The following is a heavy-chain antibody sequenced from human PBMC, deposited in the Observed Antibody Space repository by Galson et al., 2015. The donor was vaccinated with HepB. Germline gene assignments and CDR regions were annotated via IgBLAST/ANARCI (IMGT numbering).Heavy chain of an antibody. CDR3: IRLGNLVGYSSS. J-gene: IGHJ4*02. D-gene: IGHD6-13*01. CDR2: IGSKADSYAT. V-gene: IGHV3-73*01. Sequence: SLRLSCAASGFTFSGSAIHWVRQASGRGLEWVGRIGSKADSYATAYTAPVQGRFTISRDDSKNTAYLQMKRLKTEDTAVYYCIRLGNLVGYSSSWGQGTLVTVSS. CDR1: GFTFSGSA.